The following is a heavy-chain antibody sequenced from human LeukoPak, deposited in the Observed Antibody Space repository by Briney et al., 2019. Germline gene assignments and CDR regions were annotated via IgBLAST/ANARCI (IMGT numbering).Heavy chain of an antibody. CDR3: ARAMGIRIPFDY. CDR2: IRYDGSNK. Sequence: PGGSLRLSCAASGFTFSSYGMHWVRQAPGKGLEWVAFIRYDGSNKYYADSVKGRFTISRDNSKNTLYLQMNSLRAEDTAVYYCARAMGIRIPFDYWGQGTLVTVSS. D-gene: IGHD3-3*02. J-gene: IGHJ4*02. CDR1: GFTFSSYG. V-gene: IGHV3-30*02.